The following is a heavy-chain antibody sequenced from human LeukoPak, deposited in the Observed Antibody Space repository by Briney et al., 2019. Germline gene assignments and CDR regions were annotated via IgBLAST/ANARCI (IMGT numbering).Heavy chain of an antibody. D-gene: IGHD5-24*01. J-gene: IGHJ4*02. CDR3: ARDPPRHVQVPCY. Sequence: GGSLRLSCATSGFTFSSYWMTWVRQAPGKGLEWVANIKQDGSEKNYLDSVKGRFTISRDNSKNSLYLQMNSLRAEDTAVYYCARDPPRHVQVPCYWGQGTRVTVSS. CDR1: GFTFSSYW. V-gene: IGHV3-7*03. CDR2: IKQDGSEK.